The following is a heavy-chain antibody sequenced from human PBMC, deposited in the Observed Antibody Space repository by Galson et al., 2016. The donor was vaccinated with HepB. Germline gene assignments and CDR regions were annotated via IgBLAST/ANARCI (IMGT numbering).Heavy chain of an antibody. J-gene: IGHJ3*02. CDR1: GFTFTAYW. V-gene: IGHV3-7*01. Sequence: SLRLSCAASGFTFTAYWMTWVRQAPGKGLEWVANINYDGSGKYYVDSAKGRFTISRDNAQNSVFLQMNSLRVEDTAMYRCMSGYTSGIWGQGTMVTVSS. CDR2: INYDGSGK. CDR3: MSGYTSGI. D-gene: IGHD6-13*01.